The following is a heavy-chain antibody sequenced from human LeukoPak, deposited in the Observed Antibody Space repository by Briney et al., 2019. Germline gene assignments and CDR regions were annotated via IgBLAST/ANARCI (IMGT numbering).Heavy chain of an antibody. J-gene: IGHJ4*02. V-gene: IGHV3-21*01. CDR1: GFTFSSHS. CDR2: ISSSSSYI. Sequence: GGSLRLSCAASGFTFSSHSMNWVRQAPGKGLEWVSSISSSSSYIYYADSVKGRFTISRDNAKNSLYLQMNSLRAEDTAVYYCARKTSAWIQLWFIDYWGQGTLVTVSS. D-gene: IGHD5-18*01. CDR3: ARKTSAWIQLWFIDY.